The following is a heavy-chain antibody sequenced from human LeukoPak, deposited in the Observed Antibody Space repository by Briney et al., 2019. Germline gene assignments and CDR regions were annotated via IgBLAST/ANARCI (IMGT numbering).Heavy chain of an antibody. CDR1: GGSFSGYY. J-gene: IGHJ3*01. Sequence: SETLSLTCAVYGGSFSGYYWSWIRQPPGKGLEWIGEINHSGSTNYNPSLKSRVTISVDTSKNQFSLKLSSVAAADTAVYYCARRGGLRFSWGQGTMVTVSS. D-gene: IGHD1-26*01. CDR3: ARRGGLRFS. CDR2: INHSGST. V-gene: IGHV4-34*01.